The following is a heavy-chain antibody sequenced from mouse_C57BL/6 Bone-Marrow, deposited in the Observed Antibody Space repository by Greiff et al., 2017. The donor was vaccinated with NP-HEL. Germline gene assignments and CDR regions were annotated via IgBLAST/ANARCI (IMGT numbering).Heavy chain of an antibody. CDR3: ARQEVYYYGSSDFDY. D-gene: IGHD1-1*01. CDR2: INPNNGGT. Sequence: VQLKQSGPELVKPGASVKISCKASGYTFTDYYMNWVKQSHGKSLEWIGDINPNNGGTSYNQKFKGKATLTVDKSSSTAYMELRSLTSEDSAVYYCARQEVYYYGSSDFDYWGQGTTLTVSS. J-gene: IGHJ2*01. V-gene: IGHV1-26*01. CDR1: GYTFTDYY.